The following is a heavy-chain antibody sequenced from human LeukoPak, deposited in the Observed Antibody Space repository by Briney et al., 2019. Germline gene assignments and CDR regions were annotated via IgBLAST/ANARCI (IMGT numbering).Heavy chain of an antibody. Sequence: GGSLRLSCAASGFTFSSYAMHWVRQAPGKGLEWVAVISYDGSNKYYADSVKGRFTISRDNSKNTLYLQMNSLGAEDTAVYYCARDIYDILTGYYIDYWGQGTLVTVSS. J-gene: IGHJ4*02. V-gene: IGHV3-30*04. D-gene: IGHD3-9*01. CDR3: ARDIYDILTGYYIDY. CDR2: ISYDGSNK. CDR1: GFTFSSYA.